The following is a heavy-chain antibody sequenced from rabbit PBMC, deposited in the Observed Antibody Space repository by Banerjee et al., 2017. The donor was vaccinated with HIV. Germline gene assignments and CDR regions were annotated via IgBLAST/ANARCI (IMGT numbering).Heavy chain of an antibody. J-gene: IGHJ6*01. CDR2: IDPVFGIT. V-gene: IGHV1S7*01. Sequence: QLKESRGGLVQPGGSLKLSCKASGFTLSSYYMNWVRQAPGKGLEWIGYIDPVFGITYYASWVNGRFSISRENAQNTVFLQMTSLTAADTATYFCARDGAGGSYFGWWGPGTLVTVS. CDR3: ARDGAGGSYFGW. D-gene: IGHD8-1*01. CDR1: GFTLSSYY.